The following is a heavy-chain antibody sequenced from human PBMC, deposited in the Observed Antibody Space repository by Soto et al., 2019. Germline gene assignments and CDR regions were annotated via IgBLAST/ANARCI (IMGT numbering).Heavy chain of an antibody. V-gene: IGHV4-31*03. Sequence: QVQLQESGPGLVKPSQTLSLTCTVSGGSISSGGYYWGWIRQHPGKGLEWIGYIYYSGNTYYNPSLKRRVTISLDASENQISLKLTSVTAADTAVYYCARTATVFGVGDAFNIWGQGTMVAVSS. J-gene: IGHJ3*02. CDR2: IYYSGNT. D-gene: IGHD3-3*01. CDR1: GGSISSGGYY. CDR3: ARTATVFGVGDAFNI.